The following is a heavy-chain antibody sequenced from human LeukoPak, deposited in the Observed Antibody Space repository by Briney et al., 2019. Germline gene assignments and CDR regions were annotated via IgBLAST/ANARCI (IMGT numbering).Heavy chain of an antibody. D-gene: IGHD6-19*01. CDR3: AKDARRSSGWWFFDH. V-gene: IGHV3-23*01. CDR1: GFVFSSLD. Sequence: GGSLRLSCAASGFVFSSLDMGWVRQAPGKGLEWVSAITHSGYGTYYADSVKGRFTISRDNSKNTLYLQVNSLRAEDTAVYFCAKDARRSSGWWFFDHWGQGTLVTVSS. CDR2: ITHSGYGT. J-gene: IGHJ4*02.